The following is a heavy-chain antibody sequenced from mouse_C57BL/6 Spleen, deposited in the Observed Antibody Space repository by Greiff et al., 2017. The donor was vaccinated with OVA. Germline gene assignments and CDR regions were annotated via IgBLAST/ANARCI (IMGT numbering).Heavy chain of an antibody. Sequence: QVQLQQPGAELVKPGASVKMSCKASGYTFTSYWITWVKQRPGQGLEWIGDINPGSGSTNYNEKFKSKATLTVDTSSSTAYMQLSSLTSEDSSVYYCASSDDSVAFAYWGQGTLVTVSA. D-gene: IGHD2-4*01. V-gene: IGHV1-55*01. CDR2: INPGSGST. CDR3: ASSDDSVAFAY. J-gene: IGHJ3*01. CDR1: GYTFTSYW.